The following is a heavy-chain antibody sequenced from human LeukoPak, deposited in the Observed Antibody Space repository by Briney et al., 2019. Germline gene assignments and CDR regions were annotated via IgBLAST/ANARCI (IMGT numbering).Heavy chain of an antibody. CDR2: IDTSATSM. J-gene: IGHJ4*02. CDR1: GFTFSNFE. Sequence: QPGGSLRLSCAVSGFTFSNFEMNWVRQAPGKGLEWVSHIDTSATSMHYADSVKGRFTISRDNAKNSLFLQMNSLRAEDTAVYYCVTDRPGVVDFDFWGQGTLVTVSS. CDR3: VTDRPGVVDFDF. V-gene: IGHV3-48*03. D-gene: IGHD5-12*01.